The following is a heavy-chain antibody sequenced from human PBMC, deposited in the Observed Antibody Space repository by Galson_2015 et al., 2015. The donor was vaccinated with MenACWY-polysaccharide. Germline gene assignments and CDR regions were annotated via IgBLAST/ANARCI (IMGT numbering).Heavy chain of an antibody. CDR2: ISYDGSNK. J-gene: IGHJ4*02. Sequence: SLRLSCAASGFTFSSYGMHWVRQAPGKGLEWVAVISYDGSNKYYADSVKGRFTISRDNSKNTLYLQMNSLRVEDKVVYYCAKVRAVWWGLRPPRPFDYWGQGTLVTVSS. CDR1: GFTFSSYG. D-gene: IGHD1-26*01. CDR3: AKVRAVWWGLRPPRPFDY. V-gene: IGHV3-30*18.